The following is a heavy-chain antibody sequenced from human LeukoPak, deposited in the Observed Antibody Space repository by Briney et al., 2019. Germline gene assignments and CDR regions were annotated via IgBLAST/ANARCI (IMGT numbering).Heavy chain of an antibody. Sequence: SETLSLTCTVSAGSINSGDYYWSWIRQPAGKGLEWIGRIYSPGTGYNYNPSVKSRVTISIDTSKNQFSLKLTSVTAADTAVYYCARGIGTSYDSSRDAFDIWGQGTMVTVSS. D-gene: IGHD3-22*01. CDR1: AGSINSGDYY. J-gene: IGHJ3*02. CDR3: ARGIGTSYDSSRDAFDI. V-gene: IGHV4-61*02. CDR2: IYSPGTGY.